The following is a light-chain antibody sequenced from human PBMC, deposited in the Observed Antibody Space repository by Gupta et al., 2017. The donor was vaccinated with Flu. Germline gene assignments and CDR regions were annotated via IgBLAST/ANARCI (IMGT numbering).Light chain of an antibody. Sequence: ERATLSCRASQSVRSTYLAWYQQKPGQAPRLLIYGASSRAAGIPDRFSGGGSGTDFTLTISRLETEDFAVYYCQLFGSSLFTFGGGTTVEIK. CDR3: QLFGSSLFT. J-gene: IGKJ4*01. V-gene: IGKV3-20*01. CDR2: GAS. CDR1: QSVRSTY.